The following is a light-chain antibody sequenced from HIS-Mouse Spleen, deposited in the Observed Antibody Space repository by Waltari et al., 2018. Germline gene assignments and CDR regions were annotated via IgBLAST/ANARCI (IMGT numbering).Light chain of an antibody. CDR3: QVWDSSSDHVV. J-gene: IGLJ2*01. CDR1: NIGSKS. CDR2: DDS. Sequence: SYVLTQPPSVSVAPGKTARITWGGNNIGSKSWHGDQQKPGQAPVLVVYDDSDRPSGIPERFSGSNSGNTATLTISRVEAGDEADYYCQVWDSSSDHVVFGGGTKLTVL. V-gene: IGLV3-21*03.